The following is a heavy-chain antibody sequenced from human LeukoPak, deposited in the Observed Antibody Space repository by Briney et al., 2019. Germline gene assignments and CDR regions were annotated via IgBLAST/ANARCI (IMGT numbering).Heavy chain of an antibody. CDR3: ARDRQQLTLNWFDP. V-gene: IGHV3-30*02. CDR2: IRYDGSNK. CDR1: GFTFISYG. J-gene: IGHJ5*02. Sequence: QPGGSLRLSCAASGFTFISYGMHWVRQAPGKGLEWVTFIRYDGSNKYYADSVKGRSIISRDNSKNTLYLQMNSLRAEDTAVYYCARDRQQLTLNWFDPWGQGTLVTVSS. D-gene: IGHD6-13*01.